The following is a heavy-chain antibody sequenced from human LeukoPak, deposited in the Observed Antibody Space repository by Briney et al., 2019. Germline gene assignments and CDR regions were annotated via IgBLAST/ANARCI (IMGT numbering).Heavy chain of an antibody. V-gene: IGHV1-8*01. CDR3: ARDRRYSAYDWHYYMDV. CDR1: RYTFISYV. CDR2: MNPNSGNT. D-gene: IGHD5-12*01. Sequence: ASVKVSCKAPRYTFISYVINWVRQATGQGLEWMGWMNPNSGNTGYAKKFQGRVTMTRNTSISTAYMELSRLRSDDTAVYYCARDRRYSAYDWHYYMDVWGKGTTVTVSS. J-gene: IGHJ6*03.